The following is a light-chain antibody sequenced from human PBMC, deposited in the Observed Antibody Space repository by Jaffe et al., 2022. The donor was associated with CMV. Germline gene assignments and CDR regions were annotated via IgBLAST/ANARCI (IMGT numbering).Light chain of an antibody. J-gene: IGLJ3*02. CDR1: NIGRTT. Sequence: SYVLTQSPSLSVAPGETARITCGGNNIGRTTVHWYQQKPGQAPILVIYYDSDRPSGIPERFSGSNSGNTATLTISRVEAGDEADYYCQVWDRGTDRGVFGGGTKLTIV. CDR2: YDS. V-gene: IGLV3-21*04. CDR3: QVWDRGTDRGV.